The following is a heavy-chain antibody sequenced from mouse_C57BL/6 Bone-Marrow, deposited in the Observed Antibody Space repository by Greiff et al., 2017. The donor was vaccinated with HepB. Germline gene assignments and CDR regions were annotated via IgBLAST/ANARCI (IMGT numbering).Heavy chain of an antibody. CDR2: IDPSDSYT. CDR1: GYTFTSYW. J-gene: IGHJ3*01. D-gene: IGHD2-1*01. V-gene: IGHV1-69*01. CDR3: ARIYYGSLAWFAY. Sequence: QVQLQQPGAELVMPGASVKLSCKASGYTFTSYWMHWVKQRPGQGLEWIGEIDPSDSYTNYNQKFKGKSTLTVDKSSSTAYMQLSSLTSEDSAVYYCARIYYGSLAWFAYWGQGTLVTVSA.